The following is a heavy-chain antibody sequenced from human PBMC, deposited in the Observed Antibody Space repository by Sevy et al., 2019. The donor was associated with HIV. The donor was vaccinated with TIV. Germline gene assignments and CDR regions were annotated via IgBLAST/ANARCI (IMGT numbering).Heavy chain of an antibody. D-gene: IGHD4-17*01. CDR3: ASLDYGDYDAFDI. CDR1: GGSISSSSYY. Sequence: SETLSLTCTVSGGSISSSSYYWGWIRQPPGKGLEWIGSIYYSGSTYYNPSLKSRVTISVDTSKNQFSLKLSSVTAADTAVYYCASLDYGDYDAFDISGQGTMVTVSS. CDR2: IYYSGST. V-gene: IGHV4-39*01. J-gene: IGHJ3*02.